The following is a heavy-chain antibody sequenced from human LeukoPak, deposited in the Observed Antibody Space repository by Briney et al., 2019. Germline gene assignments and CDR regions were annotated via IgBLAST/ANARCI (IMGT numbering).Heavy chain of an antibody. D-gene: IGHD1-1*01. J-gene: IGHJ4*02. CDR1: GFTFSTYG. Sequence: GGSLRLSCAASGFTFSTYGMHWVRQAPGKGLEWVAFIRYDGSNKYYVDSVKGRFTISRDNSKNTLYLQMNSLRGEDTAVYFCAKDEDPWKSTAISDFDYWGQGTLVTVSS. CDR3: AKDEDPWKSTAISDFDY. CDR2: IRYDGSNK. V-gene: IGHV3-30*02.